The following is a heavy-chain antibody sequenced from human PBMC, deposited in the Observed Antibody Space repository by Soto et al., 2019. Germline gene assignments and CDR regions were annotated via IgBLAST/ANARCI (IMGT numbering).Heavy chain of an antibody. D-gene: IGHD2-8*01. J-gene: IGHJ4*02. CDR2: IYYSGST. CDR3: ARTGGYCTNGVCFFDY. Sequence: SETLSLTCTVSGGPVSSGIYYWSWIRHPPGKGLEWIGYIYYSGSTNYNPSLKSRVTISVGTSKNQFSLKLSSVTAADTAVYYCARTGGYCTNGVCFFDYWGQGTLVTVSS. CDR1: GGPVSSGIYY. V-gene: IGHV4-61*01.